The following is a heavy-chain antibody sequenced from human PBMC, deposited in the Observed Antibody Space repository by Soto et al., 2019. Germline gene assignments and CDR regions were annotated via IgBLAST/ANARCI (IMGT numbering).Heavy chain of an antibody. J-gene: IGHJ3*02. CDR1: GSSRLG. Sequence: SGPTLVNPTETLTLTCSVSGSSRLGVSWIRQPPGKALEWLAHSFSDDGNSYSTSLKNRLTISRDTSKTQVVLIVTNMGPVDTATYFCARSRPPSCTSGACYTGAFDIWGQGTTVTVSS. CDR2: SFSDDGN. V-gene: IGHV2-26*01. CDR3: ARSRPPSCTSGACYTGAFDI. D-gene: IGHD2-8*01.